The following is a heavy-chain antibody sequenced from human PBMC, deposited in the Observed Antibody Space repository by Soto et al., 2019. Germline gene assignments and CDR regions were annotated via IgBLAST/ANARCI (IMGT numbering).Heavy chain of an antibody. J-gene: IGHJ2*01. CDR2: IIPIFGTT. CDR3: ASTKYDSSAYYYWYLGL. Sequence: QVQLVQSGAEVKKPGSSVKVSCKASGGTFSSFAISWVRQAPGQGLEWMGGIIPIFGTTNYAQKFQGRVTITADESTSTAYMEVTTLRSEDTAVYYCASTKYDSSAYYYWYLGLWGRGTLVTVSS. V-gene: IGHV1-69*01. D-gene: IGHD3-22*01. CDR1: GGTFSSFA.